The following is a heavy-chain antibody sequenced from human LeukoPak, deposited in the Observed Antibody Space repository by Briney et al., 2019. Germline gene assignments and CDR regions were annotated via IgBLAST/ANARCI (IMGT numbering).Heavy chain of an antibody. CDR3: AREGREQWPAPNWFDP. CDR2: IKQDGSEK. J-gene: IGHJ5*02. D-gene: IGHD6-19*01. CDR1: GFTFSSYW. V-gene: IGHV3-7*01. Sequence: GGSLRLSCAASGFTFSSYWMSWVRQAPGKGLEWVANIKQDGSEKYYVDSVKGRFTISRDNAKNSLYLQMNSLRAEDTAVYYCAREGREQWPAPNWFDPWGQGTLVTVSS.